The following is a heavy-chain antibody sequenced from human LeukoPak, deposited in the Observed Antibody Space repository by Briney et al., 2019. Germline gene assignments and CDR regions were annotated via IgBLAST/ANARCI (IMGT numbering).Heavy chain of an antibody. Sequence: SVKVSCKASGFTFTSSAMQWVRQARGQRLEWIGWIVVGSGNTNYAQKFQERVTITRDMSTSTAYMELSSLRSEDTAVYYCAASRPYYDFWSGYYMDDAFDIWGQGTMDTVSS. J-gene: IGHJ3*02. V-gene: IGHV1-58*02. CDR1: GFTFTSSA. CDR3: AASRPYYDFWSGYYMDDAFDI. D-gene: IGHD3-3*01. CDR2: IVVGSGNT.